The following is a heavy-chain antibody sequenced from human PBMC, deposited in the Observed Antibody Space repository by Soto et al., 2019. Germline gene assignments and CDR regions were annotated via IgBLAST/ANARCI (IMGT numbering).Heavy chain of an antibody. V-gene: IGHV1-18*01. CDR3: ARSCGDGYKNAFDI. Sequence: GASVKVSCKASSYTFTSYGISWVRQAPGQGLEWMGWINVYNGNTNYAQKLQGRVTMTTDTSTSTAYLDLRSLRSDDTAVYFCARSCGDGYKNAFDIWGQGTMVTVSS. CDR2: INVYNGNT. J-gene: IGHJ3*02. CDR1: SYTFTSYG. D-gene: IGHD5-12*01.